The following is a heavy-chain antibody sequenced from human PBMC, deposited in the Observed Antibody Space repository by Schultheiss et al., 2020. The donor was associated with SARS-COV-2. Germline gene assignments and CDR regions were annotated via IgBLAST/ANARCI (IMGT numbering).Heavy chain of an antibody. V-gene: IGHV4-34*01. Sequence: SETLSLTCAVYGGSFSGYYWSWIRQPPGKGLEWIGEINHSGSTNYNPSLKSRVTISVDTSKNQFSLKLSSVTAADTAVYYCARLKQLWSPKTNWFDPWGQGTLVTVSS. J-gene: IGHJ5*02. CDR3: ARLKQLWSPKTNWFDP. CDR2: INHSGST. CDR1: GGSFSGYY. D-gene: IGHD5-18*01.